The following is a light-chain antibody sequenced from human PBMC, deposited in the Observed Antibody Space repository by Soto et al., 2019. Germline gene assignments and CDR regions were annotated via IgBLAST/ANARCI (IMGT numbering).Light chain of an antibody. CDR2: SNN. CDR1: TSNIGSNY. V-gene: IGLV1-47*02. Sequence: QSVLTQPPSASGTPGQTISISCSGSTSNIGSNYVYWYQQLPGTAPKLLIYSNNERPSGVPDRFSGSKSGTSASLAIGGLRSEDEADYYCASWDDSLSGLVFGGGTKLTVL. J-gene: IGLJ2*01. CDR3: ASWDDSLSGLV.